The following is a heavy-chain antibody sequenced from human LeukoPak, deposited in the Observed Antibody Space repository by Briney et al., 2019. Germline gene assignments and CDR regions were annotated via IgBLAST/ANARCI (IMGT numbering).Heavy chain of an antibody. V-gene: IGHV5-51*01. J-gene: IGHJ4*02. CDR2: IYPGDSDT. Sequence: GESLKISCKGSGYSFTSYWIGWGRQMPGKGLEWMGIIYPGDSDTRYSPSFQGQVTISADKSISTAYLQWSSLKASDTAMYYCARPRHCSSTSCYYFDYWGQGTLVTVSS. D-gene: IGHD2-2*01. CDR3: ARPRHCSSTSCYYFDY. CDR1: GYSFTSYW.